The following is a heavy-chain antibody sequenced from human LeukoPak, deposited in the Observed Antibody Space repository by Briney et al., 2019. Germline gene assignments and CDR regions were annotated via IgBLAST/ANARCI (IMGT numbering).Heavy chain of an antibody. CDR2: ISSSSLYT. Sequence: GGSLRLSCAASGFTFSDNYMSWIRQAPGKGLEWVSYISSSSLYTNYADSVKGRFTISRDNAKNSLYLQMNSLRAEDTAVYYCAREAYDILTGYRSYWYFDLWGRGTLVTVSS. CDR1: GFTFSDNY. CDR3: AREAYDILTGYRSYWYFDL. D-gene: IGHD3-9*01. V-gene: IGHV3-11*05. J-gene: IGHJ2*01.